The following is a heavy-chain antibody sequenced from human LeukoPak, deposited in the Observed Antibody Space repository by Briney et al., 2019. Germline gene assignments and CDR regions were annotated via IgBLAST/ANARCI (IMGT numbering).Heavy chain of an antibody. CDR3: ARVIVVVDAFDI. CDR2: ISYDGSKT. Sequence: PGGSLRLSCAASGFTFNIYAMHWVRQAPGKGLEWVAVISYDGSKTYYADSVKGRFTISRDNSKNTLYLQMNSLRAEDTAVYYCARVIVVVDAFDIWGQGTMVTVSS. V-gene: IGHV3-30-3*01. D-gene: IGHD3-22*01. CDR1: GFTFNIYA. J-gene: IGHJ3*02.